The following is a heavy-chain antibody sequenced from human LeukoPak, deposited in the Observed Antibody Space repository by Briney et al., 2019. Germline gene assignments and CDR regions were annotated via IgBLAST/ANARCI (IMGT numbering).Heavy chain of an antibody. J-gene: IGHJ4*02. CDR1: EFVFNNYA. V-gene: IGHV3-23*01. CDR2: ISGSDGST. Sequence: PGGSLRLSCAASEFVFNNYAMSWVRQAPGKGLELVSTISGSDGSTYYANSVKGRFTISRDNSKSTQYLQMNSLRAEDTAVYYCAKDYHDSSGYYFDYWGQGTLVTVSS. D-gene: IGHD3-22*01. CDR3: AKDYHDSSGYYFDY.